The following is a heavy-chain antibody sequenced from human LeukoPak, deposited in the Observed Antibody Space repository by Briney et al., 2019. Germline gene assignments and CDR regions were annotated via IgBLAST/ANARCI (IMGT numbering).Heavy chain of an antibody. CDR3: ARAARGFDY. CDR2: ISYDGSNK. V-gene: IGHV3-30*01. D-gene: IGHD6-6*01. J-gene: IGHJ4*02. Sequence: GGSLRLFCAASGFTFSSYAMHWVRQAPGKGLEWVAVISYDGSNKYYADSVKGRFTISRDNSKNTLYLQMNSLRAEDTAVYYCARAARGFDYWGQGTLVTGSS. CDR1: GFTFSSYA.